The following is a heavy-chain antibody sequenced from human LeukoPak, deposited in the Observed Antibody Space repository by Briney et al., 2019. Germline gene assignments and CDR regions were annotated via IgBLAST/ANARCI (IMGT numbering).Heavy chain of an antibody. Sequence: SETLSLTCTVSGYSISSGYLWGWIRQPPGKGLEWIGSIDGSGSSYYNPSLKSRVIISVDTSKNQFSLKLSSVTAADTAVYYCARVYYSNSYDYWYFDLWGRGTLVTVSS. CDR1: GYSISSGYL. V-gene: IGHV4-38-2*02. D-gene: IGHD6-13*01. CDR3: ARVYYSNSYDYWYFDL. J-gene: IGHJ2*01. CDR2: IDGSGSS.